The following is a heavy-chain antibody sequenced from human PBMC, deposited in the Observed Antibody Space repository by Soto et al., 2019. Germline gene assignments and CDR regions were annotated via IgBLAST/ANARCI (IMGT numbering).Heavy chain of an antibody. J-gene: IGHJ6*02. Sequence: GGSLRLSCAASGFTFSSYSMNWVRQAPGKGLEWVSSISSSSSYIYYADSVKGRFTISRDNAKNSLYLQMNSLRAEDTAVYYCARERGYSYIRGMDVWGQGTTVTVSS. CDR2: ISSSSSYI. CDR3: ARERGYSYIRGMDV. V-gene: IGHV3-21*01. CDR1: GFTFSSYS. D-gene: IGHD5-18*01.